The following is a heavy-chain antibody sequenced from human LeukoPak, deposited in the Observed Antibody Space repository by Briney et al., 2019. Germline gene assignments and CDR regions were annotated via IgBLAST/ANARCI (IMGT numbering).Heavy chain of an antibody. D-gene: IGHD5-24*01. Sequence: GGSLRLSCTASGFTFSNYDMTWVRQAPGKGLEWVSSISATTIYTFSADSVRGRFTISRDNVENSLYLQMNNLRGEDTGVYFCARIGLGRDAYSSFDFWGQGTLVTVSS. CDR2: ISATTIYT. CDR1: GFTFSNYD. J-gene: IGHJ4*02. V-gene: IGHV3-21*01. CDR3: ARIGLGRDAYSSFDF.